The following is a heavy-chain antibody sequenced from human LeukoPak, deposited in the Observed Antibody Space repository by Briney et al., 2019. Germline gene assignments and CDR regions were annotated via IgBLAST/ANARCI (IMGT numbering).Heavy chain of an antibody. CDR1: GGSISSSSSY. J-gene: IGHJ4*02. CDR2: IYYGGST. D-gene: IGHD3-22*01. CDR3: ARRVLITEYYFDD. Sequence: SETLSLNCTVSGGSISSSSSYWAWIRQPPWKGLEWIGSIYYGGSTYYNPALKSRGTISVDTSKNQFSLKLSSVTAADTAVYYCARRVLITEYYFDDWGQGTLVTVSA. V-gene: IGHV4-39*01.